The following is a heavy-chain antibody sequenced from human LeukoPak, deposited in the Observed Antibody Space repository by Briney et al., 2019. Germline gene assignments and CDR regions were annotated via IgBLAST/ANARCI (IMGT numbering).Heavy chain of an antibody. CDR3: AKQLERLVYYYGMDV. CDR1: GFTFSSYA. CDR2: IGGSGGST. V-gene: IGHV3-23*01. J-gene: IGHJ6*02. D-gene: IGHD1-1*01. Sequence: GGSLRLSCAASGFTFSSYAMSWVRQAPGKGLEWVSAIGGSGGSTYYADSVKGRFTISRDNSKNTLYLQMNSLRAEDTAVYYCAKQLERLVYYYGMDVWGQGTTVTVSS.